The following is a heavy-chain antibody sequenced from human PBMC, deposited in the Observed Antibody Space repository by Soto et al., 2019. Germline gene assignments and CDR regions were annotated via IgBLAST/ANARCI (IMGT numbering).Heavy chain of an antibody. D-gene: IGHD6-19*01. CDR3: ARLGRPVAVAGIH. J-gene: IGHJ4*02. Sequence: QLQLQESGPGLVKPSETLSLTCTVSGGSISSSSYYWGWIRQPPGKGLGWIGSIYYSGSTYYNPSLKSRVTISVDTSKNQFSLKLSSVTAADTAVYYCARLGRPVAVAGIHWGQGTLVTVSS. CDR1: GGSISSSSYY. V-gene: IGHV4-39*01. CDR2: IYYSGST.